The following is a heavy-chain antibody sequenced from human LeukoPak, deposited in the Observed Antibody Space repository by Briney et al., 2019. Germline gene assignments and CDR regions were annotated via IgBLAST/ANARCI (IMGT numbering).Heavy chain of an antibody. D-gene: IGHD3-3*01. V-gene: IGHV3-30*01. CDR3: ARGDDFWSGYNWFDP. CDR1: GFTFSSYA. CDR2: ISYDGSNK. Sequence: PGGSLRLSCAASGFTFSSYAMHWVRQAPGKGLEWVAVISYDGSNKYYADSVKGRFTISRDNSKNTLYLQMNSLRAEDTAVYYCARGDDFWSGYNWFDPWGQGTLVTVSS. J-gene: IGHJ5*02.